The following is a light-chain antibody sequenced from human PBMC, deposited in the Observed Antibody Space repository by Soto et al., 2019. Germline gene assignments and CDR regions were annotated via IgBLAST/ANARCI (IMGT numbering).Light chain of an antibody. CDR3: QQSHITPYT. V-gene: IGKV1-39*01. J-gene: IGKJ3*01. Sequence: DIQMTQSPSSLSASVGDRVTITCRASQTITNYLNWYQHKPGKAPQLLIYAASRLQSEVPSRFSGSGSGTDFTLTISSLQPEDFATYFCQQSHITPYTFGPGTKVDIK. CDR1: QTITNY. CDR2: AAS.